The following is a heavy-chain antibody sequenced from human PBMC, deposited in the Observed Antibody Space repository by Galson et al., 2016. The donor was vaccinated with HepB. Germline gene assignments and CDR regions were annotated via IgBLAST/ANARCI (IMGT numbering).Heavy chain of an antibody. CDR2: ISSSSIYM. D-gene: IGHD3-3*01. CDR1: GFTFRSYN. CDR3: VKDETQGPRFLEWLLSFDY. Sequence: SLRLSCAASGFTFRSYNMNWVRQAPGKGLEWVSSISSSSIYMYYADSVKGRFTISRDNAKNSVYLHMNSLRADDTAVYYCVKDETQGPRFLEWLLSFDYWGQGTLVTVSS. J-gene: IGHJ4*02. V-gene: IGHV3-21*04.